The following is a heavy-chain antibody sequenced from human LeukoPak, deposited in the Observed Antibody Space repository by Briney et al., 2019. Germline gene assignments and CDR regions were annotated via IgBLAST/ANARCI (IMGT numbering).Heavy chain of an antibody. V-gene: IGHV4-39*01. J-gene: IGHJ4*02. CDR1: GVSISSSNSY. Sequence: SSETLSLTCTVSGVSISSSNSYWGWIRQPPGKGLEWIGSIYYSGNTYYNASLKSQVSISIDTSKNQFSLRLTSVTAADTAVYYCARQTGSGLFILPGGQGTLVTVSS. CDR2: IYYSGNT. D-gene: IGHD3/OR15-3a*01. CDR3: ARQTGSGLFILP.